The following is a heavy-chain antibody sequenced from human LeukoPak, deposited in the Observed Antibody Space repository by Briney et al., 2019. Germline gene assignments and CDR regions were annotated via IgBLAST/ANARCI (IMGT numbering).Heavy chain of an antibody. V-gene: IGHV1-46*02. CDR2: INPSGGHT. D-gene: IGHD7-27*01. CDR1: GYTFNSYY. Sequence: ASVKVSCKASGYTFNSYYMHWVRQAPGQGVEWMGMINPSGGHTSYAQKFQGRFTITSDTSTSTLYMELSSLRSEDTAVYYCARDPSPPWAHWVYFDFWGQGTLVTVSS. J-gene: IGHJ4*02. CDR3: ARDPSPPWAHWVYFDF.